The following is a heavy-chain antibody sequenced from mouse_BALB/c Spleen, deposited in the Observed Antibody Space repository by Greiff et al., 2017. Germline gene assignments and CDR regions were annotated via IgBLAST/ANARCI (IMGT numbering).Heavy chain of an antibody. Sequence: EVQLQQSGPSLVKPSQTLSLTCSVTGDSITSGYWNWIRKFPGNKLEYMGYISYSGSTYYNPSLKSRISITRDTSKNQYYLQLNSVTTEDTATYYCARSTTATGWYFDVWGAGTTVTVSS. CDR3: ARSTTATGWYFDV. V-gene: IGHV3-8*02. CDR1: GDSITSGY. CDR2: ISYSGST. J-gene: IGHJ1*01. D-gene: IGHD1-2*01.